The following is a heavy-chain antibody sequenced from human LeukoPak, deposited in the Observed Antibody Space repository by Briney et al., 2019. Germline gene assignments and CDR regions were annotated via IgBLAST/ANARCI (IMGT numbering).Heavy chain of an antibody. D-gene: IGHD2/OR15-2a*01. Sequence: GGSLRLSCVTSGFNFSDSRMTWVRQAPGKGLQWVANVNRDGTEKHFLDSVEGRFTISRDNAKKSLYLQMSSLRPQDTAVYFCVRGNWYFESWGQGTLVTVSS. V-gene: IGHV3-7*04. CDR2: VNRDGTEK. J-gene: IGHJ4*02. CDR1: GFNFSDSR. CDR3: VRGNWYFES.